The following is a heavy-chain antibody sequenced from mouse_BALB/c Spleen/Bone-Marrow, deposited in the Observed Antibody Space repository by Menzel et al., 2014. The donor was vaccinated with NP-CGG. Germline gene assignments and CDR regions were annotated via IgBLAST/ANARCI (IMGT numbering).Heavy chain of an antibody. D-gene: IGHD1-1*01. CDR1: GYTFXDYC. CDR3: ARPPYYYGSRPYWYFDV. CDR2: IYPGSGNT. V-gene: IGHV1-84*02. Sequence: LVESAPELVKPGASVKISCKASGYTFXDYCINWVKQKPGQGLEWIGWIYPGSGNTQYNEKFKGKATLTVDTSSNTAYMQLSSLTSEGTAVYFCARPPYYYGSRPYWYFDVWGAGTTVTVSS. J-gene: IGHJ1*01.